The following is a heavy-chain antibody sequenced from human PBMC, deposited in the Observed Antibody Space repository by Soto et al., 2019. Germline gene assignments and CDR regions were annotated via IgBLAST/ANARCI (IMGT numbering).Heavy chain of an antibody. D-gene: IGHD6-19*01. CDR3: AHRRVWSSDWYDWFDP. CDR1: GFSLSTNGVR. CDR2: ISWNDEK. J-gene: IGHJ5*02. V-gene: IGHV2-5*01. Sequence: SGPTLVNPTQTLTLTCTFSGFSLSTNGVRVGWIRQPPGKALEWLAIISWNDEKYYSPSLKSRLTITKDTSKNQVVLTMTNVDPVDTATYYCAHRRVWSSDWYDWFDPWGQGMLVTVSS.